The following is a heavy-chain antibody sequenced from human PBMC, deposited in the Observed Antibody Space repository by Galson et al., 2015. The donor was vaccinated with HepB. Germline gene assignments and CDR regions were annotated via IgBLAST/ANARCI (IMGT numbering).Heavy chain of an antibody. Sequence: SLRLSCAASGFTFSSYSMNWVRQAPGKGLEWVSYIRSSSTTIYYADSVKGRFTISRDNAKNSLYLQMNSLRAEDTAVYYCARRRFTGGFDPWGQGTLVTVSS. CDR3: ARRRFTGGFDP. D-gene: IGHD1-26*01. CDR2: IRSSSTTI. CDR1: GFTFSSYS. V-gene: IGHV3-48*01. J-gene: IGHJ5*02.